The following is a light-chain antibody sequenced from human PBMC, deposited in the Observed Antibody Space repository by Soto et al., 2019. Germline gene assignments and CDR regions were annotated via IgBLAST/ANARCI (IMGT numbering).Light chain of an antibody. CDR1: QSVSSSY. Sequence: EIVLTQSPGTLSLSPGERATLSCRASQSVSSSYLAWYQQKPGQAPRLLIYDASNRATGIPARFSGSGSGTDFTLTISSLEPEDFAVYYCQQRTNWITFGGGTKVDI. CDR3: QQRTNWIT. CDR2: DAS. J-gene: IGKJ4*01. V-gene: IGKV3D-20*02.